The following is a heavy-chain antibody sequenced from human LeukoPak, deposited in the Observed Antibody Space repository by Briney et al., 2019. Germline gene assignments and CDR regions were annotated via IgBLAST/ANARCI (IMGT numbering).Heavy chain of an antibody. V-gene: IGHV3-21*01. J-gene: IGHJ6*02. CDR3: ARGGEEDTVADVLLWFGELPPLYYYYYGMDV. CDR2: ISSSSSYI. D-gene: IGHD3-10*01. Sequence: GGSLRLSCAAPGFTFSSYSMNWVRQAPGKGLEWVSSISSSSSYIYYADSVKGRFTISRDNAKNSLYLQMNSLRAEGTAVYYCARGGEEDTVADVLLWFGELPPLYYYYYGMDVWGQGTTVTVSS. CDR1: GFTFSSYS.